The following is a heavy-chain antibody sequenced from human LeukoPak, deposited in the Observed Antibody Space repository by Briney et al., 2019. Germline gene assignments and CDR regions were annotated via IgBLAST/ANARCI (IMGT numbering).Heavy chain of an antibody. Sequence: GGSLRLSCAASGFTFSSYSMNWVRQAPGKGLEWVSSISTSSTYIYYADSVKGRFTISRDNSKNTLYLQMNSLRAEDTAVYYCAKDFGALDYWGQGTLVTVSS. V-gene: IGHV3-21*01. D-gene: IGHD3-3*01. CDR2: ISTSSTYI. J-gene: IGHJ4*02. CDR1: GFTFSSYS. CDR3: AKDFGALDY.